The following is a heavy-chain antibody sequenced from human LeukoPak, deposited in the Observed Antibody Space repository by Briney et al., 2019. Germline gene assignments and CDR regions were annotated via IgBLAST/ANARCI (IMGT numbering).Heavy chain of an antibody. J-gene: IGHJ4*02. V-gene: IGHV3-21*01. CDR1: GFTFSSYA. D-gene: IGHD3-22*01. Sequence: GGSLRLSCAASGFTFSSYAMSWVRQAPGKGLEWVSSISSSGTYIYYADSVKGRFTMSRDNAKNSLYLQMNSLRAEDTAVYYCARDGEYYYDSSGYYAIDYWGQGTLVTVSS. CDR2: ISSSGTYI. CDR3: ARDGEYYYDSSGYYAIDY.